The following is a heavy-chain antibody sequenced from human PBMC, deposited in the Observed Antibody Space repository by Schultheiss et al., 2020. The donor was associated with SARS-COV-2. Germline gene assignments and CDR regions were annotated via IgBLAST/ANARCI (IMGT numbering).Heavy chain of an antibody. D-gene: IGHD4-23*01. CDR3: AKVIPSGGNSGWGAFDI. CDR2: ISGSGGST. V-gene: IGHV3-23*01. J-gene: IGHJ3*02. CDR1: GFTFSSYA. Sequence: GESLKISCAASGFTFSSYAMSWVRQAPGKGLEWVSAISGSGGSTYYADSVKGRFTISRDNSKNTLYLQMNSLRAEDTAVYYCAKVIPSGGNSGWGAFDIWGQGTMVTVSS.